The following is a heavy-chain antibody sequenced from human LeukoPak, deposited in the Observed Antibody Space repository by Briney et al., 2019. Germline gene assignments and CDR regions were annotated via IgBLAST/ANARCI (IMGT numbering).Heavy chain of an antibody. CDR1: GFTFSDYY. Sequence: GGSLRLSCAASGFTFSDYYMSWIRQAPGKGLEWISYISHTTSYIKYADSVNGRFTISRDNAKNSVYLQMNSLRAEDTALYFCAKVSGEGWFFDYWGQGTLVTVSS. CDR3: AKVSGEGWFFDY. V-gene: IGHV3-11*03. CDR2: ISHTTSYI. D-gene: IGHD6-19*01. J-gene: IGHJ4*02.